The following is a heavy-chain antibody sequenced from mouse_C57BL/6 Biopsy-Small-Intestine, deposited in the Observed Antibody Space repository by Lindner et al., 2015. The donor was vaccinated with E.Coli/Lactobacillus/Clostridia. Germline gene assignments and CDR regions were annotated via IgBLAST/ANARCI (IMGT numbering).Heavy chain of an antibody. CDR3: AIPGGFAY. Sequence: VQLQESGPELVKPGASVKISCKASGYSFTGYYMNWVKQSPEKSLEWIGEINPNTGGTTYNQKFKAKATLTVDKSSSTAYMQLKSLTSEDSAVYYCAIPGGFAYWGQGTLVTVSA. CDR1: GYSFTGYY. J-gene: IGHJ3*01. D-gene: IGHD1-1*02. CDR2: INPNTGGT. V-gene: IGHV1-42*01.